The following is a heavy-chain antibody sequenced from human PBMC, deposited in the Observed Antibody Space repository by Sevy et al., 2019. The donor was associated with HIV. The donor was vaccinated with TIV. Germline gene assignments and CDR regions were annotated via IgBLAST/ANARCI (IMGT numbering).Heavy chain of an antibody. Sequence: GGSLRLSCGASGFSFDTYSMNWVRQAPRKGLEWISYVSGTSRTTYYADSVKGRFTISRDNAKNSLFLQLNSLRAEDTAVYYCARYGSGSYAFDIWGQGTMVTVSS. D-gene: IGHD3-10*01. V-gene: IGHV3-48*01. J-gene: IGHJ3*02. CDR3: ARYGSGSYAFDI. CDR1: GFSFDTYS. CDR2: VSGTSRTT.